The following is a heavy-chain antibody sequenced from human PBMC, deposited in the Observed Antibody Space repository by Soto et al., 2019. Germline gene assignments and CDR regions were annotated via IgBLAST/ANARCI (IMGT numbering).Heavy chain of an antibody. CDR1: GFTFSGYA. D-gene: IGHD6-25*01. V-gene: IGHV3-30-3*01. CDR2: ISFDGSDK. Sequence: PGGSLRLSCAASGFTFSGYAMHWVRQAPGKGLEWVALISFDGSDKYFSGSVKGRFTISRDNSNNTLFLQMSSLRAEDTAVYYCARDWGGYGFHAFDIWGQGSMVTVSS. J-gene: IGHJ3*02. CDR3: ARDWGGYGFHAFDI.